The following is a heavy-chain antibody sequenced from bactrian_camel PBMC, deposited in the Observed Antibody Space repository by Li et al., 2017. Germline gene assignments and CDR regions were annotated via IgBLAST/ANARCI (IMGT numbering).Heavy chain of an antibody. Sequence: VQLVESGGGSVQAGGSLRLSCAFSGYTYSGHCMGWFRQAPGKEREGVAIIGSSGSAGYADSVKGRFTISQDNAKNTLYLQMNSLNTEDTAMYYCAADCPPIVGWDRQEYWGQGTQVTVS. CDR1: GYTYSGHC. D-gene: IGHD1*01. CDR3: AADCPPIVGWDRQEY. J-gene: IGHJ4*01. CDR2: IGSSGSA. V-gene: IGHV3S67*01.